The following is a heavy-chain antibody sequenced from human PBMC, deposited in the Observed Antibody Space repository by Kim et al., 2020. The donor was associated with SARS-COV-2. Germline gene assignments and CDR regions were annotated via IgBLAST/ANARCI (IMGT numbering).Heavy chain of an antibody. CDR1: GFTFSDSA. Sequence: GGSLRLSCAASGFTFSDSAMHWVRQASGKGLEWVGRIRNKANNYATAYAASATGRFTISRDDSKNTAYLQMNSLKTEDTAVYYCTRVLGMQLGYYYGMDVWGQGTTVTVSS. V-gene: IGHV3-73*01. J-gene: IGHJ6*02. D-gene: IGHD5-18*01. CDR3: TRVLGMQLGYYYGMDV. CDR2: IRNKANNYAT.